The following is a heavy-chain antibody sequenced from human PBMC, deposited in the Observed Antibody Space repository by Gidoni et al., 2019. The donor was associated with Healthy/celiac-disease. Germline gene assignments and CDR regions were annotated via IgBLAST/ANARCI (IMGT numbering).Heavy chain of an antibody. J-gene: IGHJ5*02. CDR1: GFTFSRYG. CDR3: ARDLREQSFDP. Sequence: VQLVESGGGVVQPGGSLTLSCAASGFTFSRYGMHWVRQAPGKGLEWVAVIWYDGSNKYYADSVKGRFTISRDNSKNTLYLQMNSRRAEDTAVYYCARDLREQSFDPWGQGTLVTVSS. CDR2: IWYDGSNK. D-gene: IGHD1-26*01. V-gene: IGHV3-33*01.